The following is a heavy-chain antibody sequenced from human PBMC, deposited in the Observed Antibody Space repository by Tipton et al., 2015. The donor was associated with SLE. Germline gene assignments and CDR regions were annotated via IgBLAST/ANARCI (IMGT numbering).Heavy chain of an antibody. Sequence: TLSLTCTVSGGSISSGGFSWSWIRQHPGKGLEWIGYIYYSGSTYYNPSLKSRVTISVDTSKNQFSLRLRFVTAADTAMYYCARSREGLADHWGQGTLVTVSS. CDR2: IYYSGST. CDR3: ARSREGLADH. J-gene: IGHJ4*02. V-gene: IGHV4-31*03. CDR1: GGSISSGGFS.